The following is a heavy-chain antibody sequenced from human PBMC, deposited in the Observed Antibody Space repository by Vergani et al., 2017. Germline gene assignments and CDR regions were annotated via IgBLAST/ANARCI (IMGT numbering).Heavy chain of an antibody. CDR1: GFTFSSYS. CDR3: ARVSGGIAARRVRFDP. Sequence: EVQLVESGGGLVKPGGSLRLSCAASGFTFSSYSMNWVRQAPGKGLEWVSSISSSSSYIYYADSVKGRFTISRDNAKNSLYLQMNSLRAEDTAVYYCARVSGGIAARRVRFDPWGQGTLVTVSS. J-gene: IGHJ5*02. V-gene: IGHV3-21*01. D-gene: IGHD6-6*01. CDR2: ISSSSSYI.